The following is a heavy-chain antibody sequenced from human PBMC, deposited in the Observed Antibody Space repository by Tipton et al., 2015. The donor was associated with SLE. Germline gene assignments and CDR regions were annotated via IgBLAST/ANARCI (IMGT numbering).Heavy chain of an antibody. D-gene: IGHD6-6*01. V-gene: IGHV3-74*01. J-gene: IGHJ4*02. CDR2: INSDGSST. CDR3: ARVSSSSPFCDY. CDR1: GFTFSSYW. Sequence: SLRLSCAASGFTFSSYWMHWVRQAPGKGLVWVSRINSDGSSTSYADSVKGRFTISRDNAKNSLYLQMNSLRAEDTAVYYCARVSSSSPFCDYWVQGTLVTVSS.